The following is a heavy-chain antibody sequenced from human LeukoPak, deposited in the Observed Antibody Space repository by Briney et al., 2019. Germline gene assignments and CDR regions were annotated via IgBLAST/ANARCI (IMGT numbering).Heavy chain of an antibody. CDR2: ISASGGST. CDR3: ARGNSGSYYRSVFDM. D-gene: IGHD1-26*01. Sequence: GGSLRLSCAASGFTFGTYAMSWVRQAPGKGLEWVSTISASGGSTYYADSVKGRFTISRDNSKNTMYMQMNSLRAEDTAVYYCARGNSGSYYRSVFDMWGQGTMVTVSS. CDR1: GFTFGTYA. V-gene: IGHV3-23*01. J-gene: IGHJ3*02.